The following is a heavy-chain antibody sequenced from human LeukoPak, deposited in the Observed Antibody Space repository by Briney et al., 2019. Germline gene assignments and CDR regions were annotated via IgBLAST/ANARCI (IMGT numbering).Heavy chain of an antibody. V-gene: IGHV4-34*01. CDR1: GGSFSGYY. CDR2: INRRGST. CDR3: ARGDLNWGLDY. J-gene: IGHJ4*02. Sequence: PSETLSLTCAVYGGSFSGYYWSWIRQPPGKGLEWIGEINRRGSTNYNPSLKSRVTISVDTSKNQFSLELNSVTAADTAVYYCARGDLNWGLDYWGQGTLVTVSS. D-gene: IGHD7-27*01.